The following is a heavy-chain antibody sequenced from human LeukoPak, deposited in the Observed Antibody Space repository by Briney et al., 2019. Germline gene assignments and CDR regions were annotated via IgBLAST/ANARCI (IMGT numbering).Heavy chain of an antibody. V-gene: IGHV3-11*01. CDR3: ARTDDLVVVPPAHMDV. CDR1: GITFSDYY. CDR2: ISSSGSTI. Sequence: GGSLRLSCAASGITFSDYYMSWIRQAPGKGLEWVSYISSSGSTIYYADSVKGRFTISRDNAKNSLYLQMNSLRAEDTAVYYCARTDDLVVVPPAHMDVWGKGTTVTVSS. J-gene: IGHJ6*03. D-gene: IGHD2-2*01.